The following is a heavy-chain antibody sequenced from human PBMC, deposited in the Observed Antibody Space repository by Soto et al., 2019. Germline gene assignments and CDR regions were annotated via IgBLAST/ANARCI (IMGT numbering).Heavy chain of an antibody. CDR3: ARTQSITIFGVIIIQGFDY. V-gene: IGHV2-26*01. CDR2: IFSNDEN. Sequence: QVTLKESGPVLVNPTETLTLTCIVSGFSLSNATMGVSWIRQPPGKALEWLAHIFSNDENSYSTSLKSRLTISKDTSKSQVVLTMTNMDPVDTATYYCARTQSITIFGVIIIQGFDYWGQGSLVTVSS. J-gene: IGHJ4*02. CDR1: GFSLSNATMG. D-gene: IGHD3-3*01.